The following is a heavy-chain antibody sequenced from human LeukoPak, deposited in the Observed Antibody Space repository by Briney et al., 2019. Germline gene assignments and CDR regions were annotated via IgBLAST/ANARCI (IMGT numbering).Heavy chain of an antibody. V-gene: IGHV4-39*01. CDR1: GGSISSSSYY. CDR2: IYYSGST. Sequence: SETLSLTCTVSGGSISSSSYYWGWICQPPGKGLEWIGSIYYSGSTYYNPSLKSRVTISVDTSKNQFSLKLSSVTAADTAVYYCARGYDYVWGSYRPEKMTYFDYWGQGTLVTVSS. CDR3: ARGYDYVWGSYRPEKMTYFDY. J-gene: IGHJ4*02. D-gene: IGHD3-16*02.